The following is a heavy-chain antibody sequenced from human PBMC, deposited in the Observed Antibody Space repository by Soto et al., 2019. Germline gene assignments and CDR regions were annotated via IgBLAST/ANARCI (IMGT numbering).Heavy chain of an antibody. CDR2: ISAYNGNT. J-gene: IGHJ6*02. CDR1: GYTFTSYG. D-gene: IGHD3-10*01. CDR3: ARVLWFGELSHYYYGMDV. Sequence: ASVKVSCKASGYTFTSYGISWVRQAPGQELEWMGWISAYNGNTNYAQKLQGRVTMTTDTSTSTAYMELRSLRSDDTAVYYCARVLWFGELSHYYYGMDVWGQGTTVTVS. V-gene: IGHV1-18*01.